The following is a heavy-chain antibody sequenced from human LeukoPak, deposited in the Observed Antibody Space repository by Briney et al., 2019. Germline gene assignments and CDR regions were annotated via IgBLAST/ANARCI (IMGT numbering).Heavy chain of an antibody. Sequence: GGSLRLSCAASGFAVSTYSMNWVRQPPGKGLEWVSYISSSSSMIYYADSVKGRFTISRDNAKNSLYLQMNSLRAEDTAVYYCPREADYALDYWGQGTLVTVSS. CDR2: ISSSSSMI. V-gene: IGHV3-48*01. D-gene: IGHD4-17*01. CDR3: PREADYALDY. J-gene: IGHJ4*02. CDR1: GFAVSTYS.